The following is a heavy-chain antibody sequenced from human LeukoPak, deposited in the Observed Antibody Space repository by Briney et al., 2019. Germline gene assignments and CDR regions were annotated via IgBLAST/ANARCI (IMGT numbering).Heavy chain of an antibody. CDR1: GFTVSSKY. CDR2: IYSGGST. Sequence: GSLRLSCAASGFTVSSKYMSWVRQAPGKGLEWVSVIYSGGSTYYAGSLKGRFTISRDNSKNTLYLQMKSLRAEDTAVYYCARGTWLNKLFDYWGQGTLVTVSS. V-gene: IGHV3-66*01. CDR3: ARGTWLNKLFDY. J-gene: IGHJ4*02. D-gene: IGHD1/OR15-1a*01.